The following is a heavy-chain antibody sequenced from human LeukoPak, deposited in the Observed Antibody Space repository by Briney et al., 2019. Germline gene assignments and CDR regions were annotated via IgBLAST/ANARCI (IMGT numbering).Heavy chain of an antibody. J-gene: IGHJ4*02. CDR2: ISGDGTDK. CDR1: GLTFRNYA. D-gene: IGHD5-18*01. V-gene: IGHV3-23*01. CDR3: AKDVDSGYTYFVVY. Sequence: GGSLRLSCAASGLTFRNYAMTWVRQAPGKGLEWVSTISGDGTDKYFADSVKGRFTISRDNSKSTVSLQMNSLRVEDMAVYYCAKDVDSGYTYFVVYWGQGTLVTVSS.